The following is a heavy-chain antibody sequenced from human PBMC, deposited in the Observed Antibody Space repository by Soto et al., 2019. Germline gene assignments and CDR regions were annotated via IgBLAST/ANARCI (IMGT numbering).Heavy chain of an antibody. CDR1: GYTFTSYY. J-gene: IGHJ5*02. CDR2: VNPSGGST. V-gene: IGHV1-46*01. CDR3: ARGDSGWSLKSPTGWFDP. Sequence: ASVKVSCKASGYTFTSYYMHWVRQAPGQGLEWMGIVNPSGGSTSYAQKFQGRVTMTRDTSTSTVYMELSSLRSEDTAVYYCARGDSGWSLKSPTGWFDPWGQGTLVTVSS. D-gene: IGHD6-19*01.